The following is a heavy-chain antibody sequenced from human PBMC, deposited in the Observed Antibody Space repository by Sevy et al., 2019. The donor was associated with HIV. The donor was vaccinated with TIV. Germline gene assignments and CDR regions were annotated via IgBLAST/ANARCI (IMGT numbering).Heavy chain of an antibody. Sequence: GGSLRLSCAASGFTFSSYWMHWVRQAPGKGLVWVSRINSDGSGTSYADSVKGRFTISRDNAKNTLYLQMNSLRAEDTAVYYCARDFSSAQRGMDVWGQGTTVTVSS. D-gene: IGHD3-3*01. V-gene: IGHV3-74*01. CDR2: INSDGSGT. J-gene: IGHJ6*02. CDR1: GFTFSSYW. CDR3: ARDFSSAQRGMDV.